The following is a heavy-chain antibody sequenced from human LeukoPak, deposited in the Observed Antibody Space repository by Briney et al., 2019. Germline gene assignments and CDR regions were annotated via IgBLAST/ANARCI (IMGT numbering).Heavy chain of an antibody. V-gene: IGHV3-48*01. D-gene: IGHD4-23*01. J-gene: IGHJ4*02. Sequence: GSLRLSCAASGFTFSSYSMNWVRQAPGKGLEWVSYISSSSSTIYYADSVKGRFTISRDNAKNSLYLQMNSLRAEDTGVYYCFDYNADNSWDYWGQGTLVTVSS. CDR3: FDYNADNSWDY. CDR1: GFTFSSYS. CDR2: ISSSSSTI.